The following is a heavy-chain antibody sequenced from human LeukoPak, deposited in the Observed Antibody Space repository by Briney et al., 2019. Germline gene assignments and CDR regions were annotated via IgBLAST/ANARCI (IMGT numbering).Heavy chain of an antibody. CDR2: IYHSGST. V-gene: IGHV4-38-2*02. CDR1: GDSISSGDYY. Sequence: SETLSLTCTVSGDSISSGDYYWGWIRQPPGKGLEWIGSIYHSGSTYYNPSLKSRVTISVDTSKNQFSLKLSSVTAADTAVYYCARDLGYYYDSSGYYYSWYYFDYWGQGTLVTVSS. D-gene: IGHD3-22*01. J-gene: IGHJ4*02. CDR3: ARDLGYYYDSSGYYYSWYYFDY.